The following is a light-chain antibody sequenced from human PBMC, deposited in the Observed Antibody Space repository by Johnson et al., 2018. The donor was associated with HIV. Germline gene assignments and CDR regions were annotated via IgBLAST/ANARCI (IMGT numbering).Light chain of an antibody. J-gene: IGLJ1*01. Sequence: QSVLTQPPSVSAAPGQKVTISCSGSSSNIGNNYVSWYQHLPGRAPKLLIYEINKRPSGIPDRFSGSKSGTSATLGITGLQTGAEADYYCGTWDTSLSAYVFGTGTTVTVL. CDR3: GTWDTSLSAYV. CDR2: EIN. V-gene: IGLV1-51*02. CDR1: SSNIGNNY.